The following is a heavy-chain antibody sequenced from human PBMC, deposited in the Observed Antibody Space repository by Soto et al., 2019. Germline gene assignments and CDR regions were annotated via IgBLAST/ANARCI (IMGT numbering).Heavy chain of an antibody. Sequence: LSLTCTVSGGSISSSYWSWIRQPPGKGLEWIGYIYYSGSTNYNPSLKSRVTISVDTSKNQFSLKLSSVTAADTAVYYCARRTRRPTGDSYYYYYYMDVWGKGTTVTVSS. J-gene: IGHJ6*03. CDR1: GGSISSSY. CDR2: IYYSGST. CDR3: ARRTRRPTGDSYYYYYYMDV. V-gene: IGHV4-59*01. D-gene: IGHD4-17*01.